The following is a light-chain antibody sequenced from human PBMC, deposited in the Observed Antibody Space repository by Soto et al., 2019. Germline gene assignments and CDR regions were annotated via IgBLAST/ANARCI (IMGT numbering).Light chain of an antibody. CDR1: GGHSSRA. J-gene: IGLJ2*01. Sequence: QLVLTQPPSASASLGASVRLTCTLSGGHSSRAIAWHQQQPEKGPRYLMKLNSDGSHSKGDGIPDRFSGSSSGAERYLTISSLQSEDEAGYYCQTWGTGIRVFGGGTQLTVL. CDR2: LNSDGSH. CDR3: QTWGTGIRV. V-gene: IGLV4-69*01.